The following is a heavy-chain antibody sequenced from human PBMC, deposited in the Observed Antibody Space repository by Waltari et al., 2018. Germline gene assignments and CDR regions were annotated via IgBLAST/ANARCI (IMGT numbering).Heavy chain of an antibody. J-gene: IGHJ5*02. CDR1: GFTFSSYG. CDR2: ISYDGSNK. V-gene: IGHV3-30*18. D-gene: IGHD1-26*01. Sequence: VQLVESGGGVVQPGRSLRLSCAASGFTFSSYGMHWVRQAPGKGLEWVAVISYDGSNKYYADSVKGRFTISRDNSKNTLYLQMNSLRAEDTAVYYCAKDLWKEIKWELHTDIWFDPWGQGTLVTVSS. CDR3: AKDLWKEIKWELHTDIWFDP.